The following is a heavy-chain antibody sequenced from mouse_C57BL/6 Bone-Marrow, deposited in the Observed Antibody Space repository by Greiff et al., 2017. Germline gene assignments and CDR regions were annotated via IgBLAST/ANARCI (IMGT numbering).Heavy chain of an antibody. CDR3: ARDSTVVASYYFDY. D-gene: IGHD1-1*01. Sequence: VLLLQSGAELVRPGASVKLSCKASGYTFTSYGISWVKQRPGQGLEWIGEIYPRSGNTYYNEKFKGKATLTADKSSSTAYMELSSLTSEDSAVYFCARDSTVVASYYFDYWGQGTTLTVSS. CDR1: GYTFTSYG. CDR2: IYPRSGNT. J-gene: IGHJ2*01. V-gene: IGHV1-81*01.